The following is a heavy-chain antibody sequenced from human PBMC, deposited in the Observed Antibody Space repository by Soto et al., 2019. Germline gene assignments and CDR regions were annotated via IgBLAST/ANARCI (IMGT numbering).Heavy chain of an antibody. D-gene: IGHD1-1*01. V-gene: IGHV1-46*04. CDR3: ARDNSAANGVLDH. J-gene: IGHJ4*02. CDR1: GYTFTNYY. CDR2: INPSARSA. Sequence: RASVKVSCKASGYTFTNYYLHWVRQAPGQGLEWVGMINPSARSASYAQKLRGRLTMDRDTSTTTVYMELSRLTSEDTAVYFCARDNSAANGVLDHWGQGTLVTVSS.